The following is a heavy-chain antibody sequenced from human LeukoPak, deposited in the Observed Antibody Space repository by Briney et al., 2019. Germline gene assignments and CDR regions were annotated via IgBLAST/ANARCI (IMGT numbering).Heavy chain of an antibody. CDR1: GYSFTSYW. J-gene: IGHJ4*02. V-gene: IGHV5-51*01. CDR3: ATYSYGTIYHFDY. D-gene: IGHD5-18*01. CDR2: IYPGDSDT. Sequence: GESLRISCKGSGYSFTSYWIGWVRQMPGKGLEWMGIIYPGDSDTRYSPSFQGQVTISADKSISTAYLQWSSLKASDTAMYYCATYSYGTIYHFDYWGQGTLVTVSS.